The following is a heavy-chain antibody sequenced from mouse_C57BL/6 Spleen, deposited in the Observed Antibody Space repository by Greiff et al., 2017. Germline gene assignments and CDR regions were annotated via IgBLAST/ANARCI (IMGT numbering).Heavy chain of an antibody. V-gene: IGHV1-39*01. Sequence: VQLKESGPELVKPGASVKISCKASGYSFTDYNMNWVKQSNGKSLEWIGVINPNYGTTSYNQKFKGKATLTVDQSSSTAYMQLNSLTSEDSAVYYCARSAYGSSLYWYFDVWGTGTTVTVSS. CDR1: GYSFTDYN. CDR3: ARSAYGSSLYWYFDV. J-gene: IGHJ1*03. D-gene: IGHD1-1*01. CDR2: INPNYGTT.